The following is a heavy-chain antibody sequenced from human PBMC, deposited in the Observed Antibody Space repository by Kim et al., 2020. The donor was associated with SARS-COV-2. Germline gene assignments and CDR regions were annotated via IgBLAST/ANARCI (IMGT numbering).Heavy chain of an antibody. J-gene: IGHJ5*02. D-gene: IGHD2-2*01. CDR3: ARGRVYQLLSTEWFDP. Sequence: SETLSLTCTVSGGSISSGDYYWSWIRQPPGKGLEWIGYIYYSGSTYYNPSLKSRVTISVDTSKNQFSLKLSSVTAADTAVYYCARGRVYQLLSTEWFDPWGQGTLVTVSS. V-gene: IGHV4-30-4*01. CDR2: IYYSGST. CDR1: GGSISSGDYY.